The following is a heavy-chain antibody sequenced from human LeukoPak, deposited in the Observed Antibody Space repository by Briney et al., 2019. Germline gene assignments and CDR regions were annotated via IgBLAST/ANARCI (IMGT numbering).Heavy chain of an antibody. CDR2: IYYSGST. CDR3: ARDYSIGWHAPWYFDL. D-gene: IGHD6-19*01. V-gene: IGHV4-59*01. J-gene: IGHJ2*01. Sequence: TSETLSLTCTVSGGSISSYYWSWIRQPPGKGLEWIGYIYYSGSTNYNPSLKSRVTISVDTSKNQFSLKLSSVTAADTAVYYCARDYSIGWHAPWYFDLWGRGTLVTVS. CDR1: GGSISSYY.